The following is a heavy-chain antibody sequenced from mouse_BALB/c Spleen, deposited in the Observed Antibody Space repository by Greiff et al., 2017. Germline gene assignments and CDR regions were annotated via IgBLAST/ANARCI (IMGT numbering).Heavy chain of an antibody. CDR2: ISYSGST. CDR1: GYSITSDYA. D-gene: IGHD2-14*01. J-gene: IGHJ2*01. CDR3: ARGGTSYYFDY. V-gene: IGHV3-2*02. Sequence: EVKLEESGPGLVKPSQSLSLTCTVTGYSITSDYAWNWIRQFPGNKLEWMGYISYSGSTSYNPSLKSRISITRDTSKNQFFLQLNSVTTEDTATYYCARGGTSYYFDYWGQGTTLTVSS.